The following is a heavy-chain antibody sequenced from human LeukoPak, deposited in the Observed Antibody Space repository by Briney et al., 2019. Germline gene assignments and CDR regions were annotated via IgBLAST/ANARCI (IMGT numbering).Heavy chain of an antibody. CDR3: ARGARRYFDWSLYYFDY. V-gene: IGHV4-34*01. J-gene: IGHJ4*02. D-gene: IGHD3-9*01. CDR2: INHSGST. CDR1: GGSFSRYY. Sequence: SETLSLTCAVYGGSFSRYYWSWLRQPPGKGLEWIGEINHSGSTNYNPSLKSRVTISVDTSKNQFSLKLSSVTAADTAVYYCARGARRYFDWSLYYFDYWGQGTLVTVSS.